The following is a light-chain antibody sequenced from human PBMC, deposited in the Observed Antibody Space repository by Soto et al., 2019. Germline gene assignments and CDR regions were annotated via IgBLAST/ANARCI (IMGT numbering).Light chain of an antibody. J-gene: IGKJ1*01. CDR3: QQYNSYSKWT. CDR1: QSISSW. CDR2: KAS. V-gene: IGKV1-5*03. Sequence: DIQMTQSPSTLSASVGDRVTITCRASQSISSWLAWYQQKPGKAPKLLIYKASSLESGVPSRFSGSGSGTEFTLTISSLQPDDFAPYYCQQYNSYSKWTFGQGTKVEI.